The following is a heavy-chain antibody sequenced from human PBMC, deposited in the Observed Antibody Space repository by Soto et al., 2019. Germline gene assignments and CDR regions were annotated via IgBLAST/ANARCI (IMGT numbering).Heavy chain of an antibody. V-gene: IGHV1-18*01. Sequence: GASVKVSCTASGYTFTSYGISWVRQAPGQGLEWMGWISAYNGNTNYSQKFQGRVTITRDTSASTAYMELSSLRSEDTAVYYCARGSGYYYWDDYWGQGTLVTVFS. J-gene: IGHJ4*02. D-gene: IGHD3-22*01. CDR3: ARGSGYYYWDDY. CDR2: ISAYNGNT. CDR1: GYTFTSYG.